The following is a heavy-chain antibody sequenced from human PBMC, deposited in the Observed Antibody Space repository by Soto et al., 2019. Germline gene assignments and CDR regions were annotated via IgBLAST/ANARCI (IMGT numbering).Heavy chain of an antibody. V-gene: IGHV3-11*01. CDR3: AMTFVSGTYYSDYYYYGMDV. D-gene: IGHD1-26*01. CDR1: EFTFTDYY. Sequence: GGSLRLSCAAFEFTFTDYYMTWIRQAPGRGLEWVSFISSSGDTIYYADYVKGRFTISRDNAKNSLNLQMNSLRAEDTAVYYCAMTFVSGTYYSDYYYYGMDVWGQGTPVTVSS. CDR2: ISSSGDTI. J-gene: IGHJ6*02.